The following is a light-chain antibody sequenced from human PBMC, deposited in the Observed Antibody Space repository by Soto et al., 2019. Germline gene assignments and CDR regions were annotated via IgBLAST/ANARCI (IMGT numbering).Light chain of an antibody. CDR3: QVWDSSSDLV. Sequence: VLTQPPSVSVAPGKTARITCGGNNIGSKSVHWYQQKPGQAPVLVIYYDSDRPSGIPERFSGSNSGNTATLTISRVEAGDEADYYCQVWDSSSDLVFGGGTKLTVL. J-gene: IGLJ2*01. CDR1: NIGSKS. CDR2: YDS. V-gene: IGLV3-21*04.